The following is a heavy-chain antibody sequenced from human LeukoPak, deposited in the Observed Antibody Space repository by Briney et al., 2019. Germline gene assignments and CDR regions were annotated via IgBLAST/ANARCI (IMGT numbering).Heavy chain of an antibody. CDR2: INHSGST. D-gene: IGHD3-10*01. V-gene: IGHV4-34*01. Sequence: SETLSLTCAVYGGSFSGYYWSWIRQPPGKGLEWIGEINHSGSTNYNPSLKSRVTISVDTSKNQFSLKLSSVTAADTAVYYCARLSREVRGEQLVDYWGQGTLVTVSS. CDR3: ARLSREVRGEQLVDY. J-gene: IGHJ4*02. CDR1: GGSFSGYY.